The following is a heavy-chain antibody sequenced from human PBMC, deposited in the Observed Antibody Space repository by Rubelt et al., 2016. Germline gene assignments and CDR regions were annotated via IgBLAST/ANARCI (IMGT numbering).Heavy chain of an antibody. D-gene: IGHD3-10*01. V-gene: IGHV3-23*01. Sequence: EVQLLESGGGLVQPGGSLRLSCAASGFTFSNYAMTWVRQAPGKGLELVSAIASGAVNTYYADSVKGRFTISRDNSKNTLYLRMNSLKAEDTAGNYGAKSTMVRRTWGDLGFDPWGQGTLVTVSS. CDR3: AKSTMVRRTWGDLGFDP. CDR1: GFTFSNYA. J-gene: IGHJ5*02. CDR2: IASGAVNT.